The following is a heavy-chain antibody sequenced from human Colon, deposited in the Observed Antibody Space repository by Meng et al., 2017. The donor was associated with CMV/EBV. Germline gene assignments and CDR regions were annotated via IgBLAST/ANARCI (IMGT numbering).Heavy chain of an antibody. CDR3: ARGLYGSGRHQIDY. CDR2: INHSGST. J-gene: IGHJ4*02. V-gene: IGHV4-34*01. CDR1: GGSVSGYY. Sequence: HVQRQQWGAGRLKPSQSLSLTCAVCGGSVSGYYWTWIRQPPGKGLEWIGEINHSGSTNYNPSLKSRVTISVDTSKNQFSLKLSSVTAADTAVYYCARGLYGSGRHQIDYWGQGTLVTVSS. D-gene: IGHD3-10*01.